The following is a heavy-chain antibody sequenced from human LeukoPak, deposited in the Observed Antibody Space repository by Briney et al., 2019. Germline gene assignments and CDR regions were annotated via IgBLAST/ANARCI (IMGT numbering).Heavy chain of an antibody. V-gene: IGHV3-21*01. Sequence: GGSLRLSCAASGFTFSSYSMNWVRQAPGKGLEWVSSISSSSYIYYADSVKGRFTISRDNAKNSLYLQMNSLRAEDTAVYYCARTSDQGYMEVGWFDPWGQGTLVTVSS. CDR3: ARTSDQGYMEVGWFDP. CDR1: GFTFSSYS. D-gene: IGHD2-21*01. CDR2: ISSSSYI. J-gene: IGHJ5*02.